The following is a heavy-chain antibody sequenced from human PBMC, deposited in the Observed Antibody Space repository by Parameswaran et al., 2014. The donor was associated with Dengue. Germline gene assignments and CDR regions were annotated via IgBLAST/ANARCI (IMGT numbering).Heavy chain of an antibody. D-gene: IGHD3-3*01. CDR2: IYFSGNT. V-gene: IGHV4-39*01. CDR3: ARQLVEGFGVVSWYFDY. J-gene: IGHJ4*01. Sequence: WIRQPPGKGLEWIGSIYFSGNTYYNLSLKSRVTISVDTSKNQFSLKLSSVTAADTAVYYCARQLVEGFGVVSWYFDYWGQEPWSPSPQ.